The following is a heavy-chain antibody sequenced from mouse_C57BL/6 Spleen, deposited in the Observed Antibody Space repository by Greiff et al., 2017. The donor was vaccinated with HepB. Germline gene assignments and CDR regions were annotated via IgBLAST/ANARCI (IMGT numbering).Heavy chain of an antibody. D-gene: IGHD6-1*01. Sequence: EVKLMESGGGLVQPGGSMKLSCVASGFTFSNYWMNWVRQSPEKGLEWVAQIRLKSDNYATHYAESVKGRFTISRDDSKSSVYLQMNNLRAEDTGIYYCTRRGLYYAMDYWGQGTSVTVSS. CDR2: IRLKSDNYAT. CDR1: GFTFSNYW. CDR3: TRRGLYYAMDY. J-gene: IGHJ4*01. V-gene: IGHV6-3*01.